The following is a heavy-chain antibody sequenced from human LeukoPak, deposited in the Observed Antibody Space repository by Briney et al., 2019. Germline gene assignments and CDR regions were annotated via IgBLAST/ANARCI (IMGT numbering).Heavy chain of an antibody. CDR1: GYAFTGYF. CDR2: NNPNSGVT. Sequence: SVKVSCKTSGYAFTGYFIHWVRQAPGQGLEWMGRNNPNSGVTIYAQNFQGRVTLTRDPSISTAYMELSRLKSDDTAVYYCARDELGGYGYYFDYWGQGTLVSVSS. J-gene: IGHJ4*02. D-gene: IGHD5-12*01. CDR3: ARDELGGYGYYFDY. V-gene: IGHV1-2*06.